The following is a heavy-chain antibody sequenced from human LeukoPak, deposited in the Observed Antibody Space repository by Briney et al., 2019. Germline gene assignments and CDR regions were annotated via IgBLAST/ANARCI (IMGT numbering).Heavy chain of an antibody. CDR3: ARFSYSSSDFDY. CDR1: GGSISSSSYY. D-gene: IGHD6-6*01. J-gene: IGHJ4*02. V-gene: IGHV4-39*07. Sequence: SETLSLTCTVSGGSISSSSYYWGWIRQPPGKGLEWIGSIYYSGSTYYNPSLKSRVTISVDTSKNQFSLKLSSVTAADTAVYYCARFSYSSSDFDYWGQGTLVTVSS. CDR2: IYYSGST.